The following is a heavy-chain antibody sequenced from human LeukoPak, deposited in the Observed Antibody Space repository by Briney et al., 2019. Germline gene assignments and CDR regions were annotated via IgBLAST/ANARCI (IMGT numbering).Heavy chain of an antibody. V-gene: IGHV4-39*07. J-gene: IGHJ6*02. CDR1: GGSISSSSYY. D-gene: IGHD5/OR15-5a*01. Sequence: SETLSLTCTVSGGSISSSSYYWGWIRQPPGKGLEWIGSIYYSGSTYYNPSLKSRVTISVDTSKNQFSLKLSSVTAADTAVYYCARFHRGSTFPGRLSHYYGMDVWGQGTTVTVSS. CDR2: IYYSGST. CDR3: ARFHRGSTFPGRLSHYYGMDV.